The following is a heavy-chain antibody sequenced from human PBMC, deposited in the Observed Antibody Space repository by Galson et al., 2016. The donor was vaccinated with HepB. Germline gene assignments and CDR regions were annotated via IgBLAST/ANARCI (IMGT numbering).Heavy chain of an antibody. V-gene: IGHV3-23*01. CDR2: ITGSGGST. CDR1: GFTFSNYA. J-gene: IGHJ4*02. CDR3: AKLPRFGVDS. D-gene: IGHD3-10*01. Sequence: SLRLSCAASGFTFSNYAVSWVRQAPGKGLEWVSLITGSGGSTYYADSVKGRFTISRDNSRNTLYLQMNGLRTEDTAVYYCAKLPRFGVDSWGQGTLVTVSS.